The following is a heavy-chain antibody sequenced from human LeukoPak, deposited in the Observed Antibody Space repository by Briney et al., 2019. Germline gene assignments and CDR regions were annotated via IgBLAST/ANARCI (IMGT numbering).Heavy chain of an antibody. CDR3: ARDQSGWYCDY. V-gene: IGHV3-48*03. CDR2: ISSSGSTI. CDR1: GFTFSSYE. D-gene: IGHD6-19*01. J-gene: IGHJ4*02. Sequence: SGGSPRLSCAASGFTFSSYEMNWVRQAPGKGLEWVSYISSSGSTIYYADSVKGRFTISRDNAKNSLYLQMNSLRAEDTAVYYCARDQSGWYCDYWGQGTLVTVSS.